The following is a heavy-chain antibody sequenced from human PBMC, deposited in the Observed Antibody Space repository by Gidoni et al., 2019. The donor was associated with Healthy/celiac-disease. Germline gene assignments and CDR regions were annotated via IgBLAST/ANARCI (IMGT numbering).Heavy chain of an antibody. Sequence: EVQLVESGGGLLKPGGSLRLSCAASGFTFSNAWMSWVRQAPGKGLEWVGRIKSKTDGGTTDYAAPVKGRFTISRDDSKNTLYLQMNSLKTEDTAVYYCTTLVVVLDDAFDIWGQGTMVTVSS. J-gene: IGHJ3*02. CDR2: IKSKTDGGTT. CDR3: TTLVVVLDDAFDI. V-gene: IGHV3-15*01. D-gene: IGHD3-22*01. CDR1: GFTFSNAW.